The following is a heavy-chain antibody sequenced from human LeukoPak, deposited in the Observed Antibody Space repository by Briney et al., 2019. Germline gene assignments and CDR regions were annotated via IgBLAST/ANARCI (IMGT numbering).Heavy chain of an antibody. CDR3: ARGSRVYDSSGYGPRTTLYYYYYGMDV. CDR2: INHSGST. CDR1: GVSFSGYY. J-gene: IGHJ6*02. D-gene: IGHD3-22*01. V-gene: IGHV4-34*01. Sequence: SETLSLTCAVYGVSFSGYYWSWIRQPPGKGLEWIGEINHSGSTNYNPSLKSRVTISVDTSKNQFSLKLSSVTAADTAVYYCARGSRVYDSSGYGPRTTLYYYYYGMDVWGQGTTVTVSS.